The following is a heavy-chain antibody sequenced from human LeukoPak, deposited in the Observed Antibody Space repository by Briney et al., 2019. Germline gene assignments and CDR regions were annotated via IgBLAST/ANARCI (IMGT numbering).Heavy chain of an antibody. D-gene: IGHD4-23*01. CDR1: GGSFSGYY. V-gene: IGHV4-34*01. CDR2: INHSGST. CDR3: ASSANYGGNSGYFDY. J-gene: IGHJ4*02. Sequence: SETLSLTCAVYGGSFSGYYWSWIRQPPGKGLEWIGEINHSGSTNYNPSFKSRVTISVDTSKNQFSLKLSSVTAADTAVYYCASSANYGGNSGYFDYWGQGTLVTVSS.